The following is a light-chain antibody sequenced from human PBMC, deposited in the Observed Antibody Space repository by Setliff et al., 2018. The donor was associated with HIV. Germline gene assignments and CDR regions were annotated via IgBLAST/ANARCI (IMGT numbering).Light chain of an antibody. CDR1: SSDVGSYNL. J-gene: IGLJ1*01. Sequence: SALAQPASVSGSPGQSVTIPCTGISSDVGSYNLVSWYRQYPGKAPKLMIYEVSKRPSGVSNRFSGSKSGNTASLTISGLQAEDEANYYCCSYAGSYVFGTGPKVTVL. V-gene: IGLV2-23*02. CDR3: CSYAGSYV. CDR2: EVS.